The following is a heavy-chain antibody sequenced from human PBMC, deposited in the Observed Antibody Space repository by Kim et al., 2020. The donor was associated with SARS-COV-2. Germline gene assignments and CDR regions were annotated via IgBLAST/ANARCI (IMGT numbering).Heavy chain of an antibody. J-gene: IGHJ4*02. V-gene: IGHV4-39*07. Sequence: SETLSLTCTVSGGSIRSSSYYWGWIRQPPGEGLEWIGSIYYSGSTYYNPSLKSRVTISVDTSKNQFSLKLSSVTAADTAVYYCARDSYGSGGYYMAYGYWGQGTLVTVSS. CDR3: ARDSYGSGGYYMAYGY. CDR2: IYYSGST. CDR1: GGSIRSSSYY. D-gene: IGHD3-10*01.